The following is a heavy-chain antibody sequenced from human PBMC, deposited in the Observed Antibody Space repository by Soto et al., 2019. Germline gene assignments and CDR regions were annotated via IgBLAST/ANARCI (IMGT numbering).Heavy chain of an antibody. CDR3: ARERYDFWSGYYPPYMYYYGMDV. D-gene: IGHD3-3*01. Sequence: QVQLVQSGAEVKKPGASVKVSCKASGYTFTSYGISWVRQAPGQGLEWMGWISAYNGNTNYAQKLQGRVTMTTDTSTSTAYMELRSLRSDDTAVYYCARERYDFWSGYYPPYMYYYGMDVWGQGTTVTVSS. CDR1: GYTFTSYG. CDR2: ISAYNGNT. V-gene: IGHV1-18*01. J-gene: IGHJ6*02.